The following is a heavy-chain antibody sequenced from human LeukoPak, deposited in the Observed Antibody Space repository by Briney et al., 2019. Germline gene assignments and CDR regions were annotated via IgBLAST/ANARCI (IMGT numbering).Heavy chain of an antibody. V-gene: IGHV4-59*01. CDR3: ARGTGSSSWYLFDY. Sequence: SETLSLTCTVSGGSISSYYWSWIRQPPGKGLEWIGYIYYSGSTNYNPSLKSRVTISVDTSKNQFSLKLSSVTAADTAVYYCARGTGSSSWYLFDYWGQGTLATVYS. J-gene: IGHJ4*02. D-gene: IGHD6-13*01. CDR2: IYYSGST. CDR1: GGSISSYY.